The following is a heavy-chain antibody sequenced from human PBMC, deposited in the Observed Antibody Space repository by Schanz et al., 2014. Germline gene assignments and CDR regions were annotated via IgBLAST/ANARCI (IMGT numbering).Heavy chain of an antibody. D-gene: IGHD2-8*02. CDR1: GFTFSSYS. CDR3: AKTLFPGGTQTFGN. CDR2: ISDSGTYT. J-gene: IGHJ4*02. Sequence: EVQLVESGGGLVQPGGSLRLSCTASGFTFSSYSMNWVRQAPGKGLEWLSYISDSGTYTNYADSVKGRFTISRDNSKSTLYVEMNSLRVEDTAVYYCAKTLFPGGTQTFGNWGRGTLVTVSS. V-gene: IGHV3-48*01.